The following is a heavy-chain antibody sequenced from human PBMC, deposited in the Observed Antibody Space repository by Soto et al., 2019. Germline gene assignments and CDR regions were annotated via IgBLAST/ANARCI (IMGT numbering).Heavy chain of an antibody. D-gene: IGHD3-10*01. CDR3: ARDVRYYYGSGSHNWFDP. CDR1: GGSFSAYH. J-gene: IGHJ5*02. Sequence: SETLSLTCAVYGGSFSAYHWSWIRQAPGKGLEWIGEIDYRGNTNYIPSLRSRVSMSVDTSKNQFSLKLSSVTAADTAVYYCARDVRYYYGSGSHNWFDPWGQGTLVTVSS. CDR2: IDYRGNT. V-gene: IGHV4-34*01.